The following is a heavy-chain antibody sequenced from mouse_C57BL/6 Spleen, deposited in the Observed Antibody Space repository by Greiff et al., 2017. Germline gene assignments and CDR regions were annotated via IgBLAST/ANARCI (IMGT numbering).Heavy chain of an antibody. CDR1: GYAFSSSW. J-gene: IGHJ2*01. Sequence: QVQLKQSGPELVKPGASVKISCKASGYAFSSSWMNWVKQRPGKGLEWIGRIYPGDGDTNYKGKFKGKATLTADKSSSTAYMQLSSLTSEDSAVYFCARIRQGYWGKGTTLTVSS. CDR2: IYPGDGDT. V-gene: IGHV1-82*01. D-gene: IGHD3-2*01. CDR3: ARIRQGY.